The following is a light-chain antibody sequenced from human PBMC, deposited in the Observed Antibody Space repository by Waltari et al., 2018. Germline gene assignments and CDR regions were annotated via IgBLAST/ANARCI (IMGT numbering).Light chain of an antibody. V-gene: IGLV5-37*01. CDR2: YNSDSEK. Sequence: QPVLTQPPSSSASPGESARLTCTLPSDITAGDFNIYWYQQKPGSPPRFLLYYNSDSEKAQGSGVPSRFSGSKDASANAGILLISGLQSEDEADYYCMFWPSNVWVFGGGTKLTVL. J-gene: IGLJ3*02. CDR3: MFWPSNVWV. CDR1: SDITAGDFN.